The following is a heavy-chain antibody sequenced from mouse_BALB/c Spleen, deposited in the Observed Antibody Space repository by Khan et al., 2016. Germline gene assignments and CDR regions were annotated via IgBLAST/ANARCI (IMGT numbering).Heavy chain of an antibody. CDR2: ISSGTSTI. D-gene: IGHD2-4*01. CDR3: ARNYYDHTSGFAN. J-gene: IGHJ3*01. V-gene: IGHV5-17*02. Sequence: EVELVESGGGLVQPGGSRKLSCAASGFTFSSFGMHWVRQAPEKGLEWVAYISSGTSTIYYVDTVKGRFTISRDNPKNTLFLQMTSLRSEDTAMYYCARNYYDHTSGFANWGQGTLVTVSA. CDR1: GFTFSSFG.